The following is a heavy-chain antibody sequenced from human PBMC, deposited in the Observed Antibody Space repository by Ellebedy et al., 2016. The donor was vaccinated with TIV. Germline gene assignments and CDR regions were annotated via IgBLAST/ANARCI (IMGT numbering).Heavy chain of an antibody. D-gene: IGHD6-19*01. CDR3: ARLAAGLYYYYYGMDV. Sequence: GESLKISCKGSRYSFTSYWIGWVRQMPGKGLEWRGIIYPGDSDTSYSPSFPGQVTISADKSISTAYLQWSSLKASDTAMYYCARLAAGLYYYYYGMDVWGQGTAVTVSS. CDR1: RYSFTSYW. CDR2: IYPGDSDT. V-gene: IGHV5-51*01. J-gene: IGHJ6*02.